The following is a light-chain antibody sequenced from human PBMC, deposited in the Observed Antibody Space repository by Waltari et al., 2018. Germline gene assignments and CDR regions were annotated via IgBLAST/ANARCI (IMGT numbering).Light chain of an antibody. J-gene: IGKJ2*01. V-gene: IGKV1-6*01. CDR1: QDIRNE. CDR3: LQDHGYPRT. CDR2: AAS. Sequence: AIQMTQSPSSLPASVGDRVTITCRASQDIRNELGWYQQRPGKAPSLLIYAASNLQGGVPSSFSGSGSGTDFTLTINSLQPEDFATYYCLQDHGYPRTFGQGTKLEIK.